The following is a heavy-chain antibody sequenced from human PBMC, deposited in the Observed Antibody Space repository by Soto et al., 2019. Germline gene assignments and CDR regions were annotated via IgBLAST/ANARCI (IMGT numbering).Heavy chain of an antibody. D-gene: IGHD3-10*01. CDR1: GGSFSGYY. Sequence: SETLSLTCAVYGGSFSGYYWSWIRQPPGKGLEWIGEINHSGSTNYNPSLKSRVTISVDTSKNQFSLKLSSVTAADKAVYYCARVGGAIDYWGQGTLVTVSS. J-gene: IGHJ4*02. V-gene: IGHV4-34*01. CDR2: INHSGST. CDR3: ARVGGAIDY.